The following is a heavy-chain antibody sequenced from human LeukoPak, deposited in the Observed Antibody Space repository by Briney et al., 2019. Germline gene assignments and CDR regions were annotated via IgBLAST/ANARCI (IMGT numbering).Heavy chain of an antibody. CDR3: ARQLGYCDSGACYFEF. Sequence: PGGSLRLSCAASGFTFESYLMTWVRQAPGKGLEWVSSINGGSLSTSYADSVKGRFTTSRDNSKTTLFLQMNSLRAEDTGVYYCARQLGYCDSGACYFEFWGQGTLVTVSS. J-gene: IGHJ4*02. CDR1: GFTFESYL. D-gene: IGHD1-1*01. CDR2: INGGSLST. V-gene: IGHV3-23*01.